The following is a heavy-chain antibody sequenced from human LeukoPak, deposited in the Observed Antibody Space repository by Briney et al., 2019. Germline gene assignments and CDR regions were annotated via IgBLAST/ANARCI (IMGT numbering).Heavy chain of an antibody. Sequence: ASVKVSCKASGGTFSSYAISWVRQAPGQGLEGMGRIISIFGTANYAQKFQGRVTITADKSTSTAYMELSSLRSEDTAVHYCAREGGYCSGGSCGRGEDWFDPWGQGTLVTVSS. V-gene: IGHV1-69*06. CDR1: GGTFSSYA. J-gene: IGHJ5*02. D-gene: IGHD2-15*01. CDR2: IISIFGTA. CDR3: AREGGYCSGGSCGRGEDWFDP.